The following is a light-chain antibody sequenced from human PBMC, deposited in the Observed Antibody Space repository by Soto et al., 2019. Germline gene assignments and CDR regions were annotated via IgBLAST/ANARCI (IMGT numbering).Light chain of an antibody. J-gene: IGLJ2*01. V-gene: IGLV3-21*01. CDR2: YDS. Sequence: SYELTQPPSVSVAPGKTARITCGENNIGSKSVHWYQQKPGQAPVLVIYYDSDRPSGIPERFSGSNSGNTATLTISRVEAGDEADYYCQVWESSSDRRGIFGGGTKLTVL. CDR3: QVWESSSDRRGI. CDR1: NIGSKS.